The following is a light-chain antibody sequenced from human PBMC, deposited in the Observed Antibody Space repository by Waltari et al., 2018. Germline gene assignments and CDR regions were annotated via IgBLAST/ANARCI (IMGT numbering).Light chain of an antibody. J-gene: IGKJ3*01. Sequence: IVMTQSPLSLPVTPGEPASISCRSSQSLLHSNGYNYLDWYLQKPGQSPQLLIYLGSNRAAGVPDRFSGSGSGTDFTLKISRVEAEDVGVYYCMQALQTQFTFGPGTKVEIK. CDR2: LGS. CDR3: MQALQTQFT. CDR1: QSLLHSNGYNY. V-gene: IGKV2-28*01.